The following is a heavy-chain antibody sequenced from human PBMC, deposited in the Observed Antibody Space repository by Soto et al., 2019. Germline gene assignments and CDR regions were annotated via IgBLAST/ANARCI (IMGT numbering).Heavy chain of an antibody. CDR2: IHYSGSS. V-gene: IGHV4-59*08. CDR3: ARTHVWPIDF. Sequence: SETLSLTCTVSGGSVSSDYWTWIRQPPGKGLEWIGYIHYSGSSNYNPSLKSRVTISLDTSKNQFSLRLSSVTAADTAIYYCARTHVWPIDFWGQGTLVIVSS. CDR1: GGSVSSDY. J-gene: IGHJ4*02.